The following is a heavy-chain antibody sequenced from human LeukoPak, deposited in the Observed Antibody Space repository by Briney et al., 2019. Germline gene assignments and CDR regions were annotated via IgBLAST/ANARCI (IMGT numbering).Heavy chain of an antibody. CDR3: AKDPSSSWSFMDV. V-gene: IGHV3-23*01. D-gene: IGHD6-13*01. CDR2: ISGSGGST. Sequence: VGSLRLSCAASGFTFSSYGMSWVRQAPGKGLEWVSSISGSGGSTAYADSVKGRFTISRDNSKNTLYLQMNSLRAEDTAVYYCAKDPSSSWSFMDVWGQGTTVTVSS. J-gene: IGHJ6*02. CDR1: GFTFSSYG.